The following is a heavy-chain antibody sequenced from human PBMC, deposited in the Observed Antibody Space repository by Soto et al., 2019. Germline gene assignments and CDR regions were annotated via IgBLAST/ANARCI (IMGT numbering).Heavy chain of an antibody. Sequence: SLRLSCAASGFTCSSFGRHWVRQAPGKGLEWVAVIWYDGSNKYYADYMKGRFTISRDNSKNTLYMQMNSLRAEDTAEYYCASTPWRGVYYGMDVWGQGTTVTVSS. CDR3: ASTPWRGVYYGMDV. J-gene: IGHJ6*02. V-gene: IGHV3-33*01. CDR1: GFTCSSFG. D-gene: IGHD3-3*01. CDR2: IWYDGSNK.